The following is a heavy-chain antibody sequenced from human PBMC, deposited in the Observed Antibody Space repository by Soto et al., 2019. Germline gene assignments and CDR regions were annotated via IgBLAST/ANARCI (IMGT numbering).Heavy chain of an antibody. CDR1: GFTFSNYV. V-gene: IGHV3-23*01. D-gene: IGHD4-17*01. CDR2: ISASGGAT. J-gene: IGHJ6*02. Sequence: PGGSLRLSCAGSGFTFSNYVMSWVRQAPGKGLEWVSGISASGGATYYADSVKGRFTISRDNSKNTHSLQMNSLRAEDTAVYYCAKDHNGDYVGGFEFRGQGTTVTVSS. CDR3: AKDHNGDYVGGFEF.